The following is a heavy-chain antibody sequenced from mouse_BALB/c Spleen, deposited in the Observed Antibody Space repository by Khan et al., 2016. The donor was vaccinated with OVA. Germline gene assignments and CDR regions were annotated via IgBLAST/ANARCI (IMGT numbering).Heavy chain of an antibody. CDR3: ARKNYYGYAMDY. D-gene: IGHD1-1*01. CDR2: ISYGGST. Sequence: EVQLQESGPGLVKPSQSLSLTCTATGYSITSDYAWDWIRQFPGNKLEWMGYISYGGSTSYNPSLKSRISINRDPSKNQFFLQLNSVTTEDTATYYCARKNYYGYAMDYWSQGTSVTVAS. J-gene: IGHJ4*01. V-gene: IGHV3-2*02. CDR1: GYSITSDYA.